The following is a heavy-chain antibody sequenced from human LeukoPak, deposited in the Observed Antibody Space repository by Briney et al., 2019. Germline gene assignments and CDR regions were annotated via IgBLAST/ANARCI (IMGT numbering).Heavy chain of an antibody. CDR2: ISASDADT. CDR3: AKGRSDSWYQFDY. D-gene: IGHD6-13*01. CDR1: GFTFSNYA. V-gene: IGHV3-23*01. J-gene: IGHJ4*02. Sequence: QAGGSLRLSCAVSGFTFSNYAMSWVRQAPGKGLEGVSLISASDADTYYADSVKGRFTISKANSKNTLYLQMSSLRAEDTAVYYCAKGRSDSWYQFDYWGQGTLVTVSS.